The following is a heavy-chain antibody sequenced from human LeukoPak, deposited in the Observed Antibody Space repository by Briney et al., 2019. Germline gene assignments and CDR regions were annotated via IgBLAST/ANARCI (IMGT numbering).Heavy chain of an antibody. CDR3: ARGEYYYDSSGYYYVYFDY. V-gene: IGHV5-51*01. Sequence: GESLKISWKGSGYSFTSYWIGWVRQMPGKGLEWMGIIYPGDSDTRYSPSFQGQVTISADKSISTAYLQWSSLKASDTAMYYCARGEYYYDSSGYYYVYFDYWGQGTLVTVSS. CDR2: IYPGDSDT. J-gene: IGHJ4*02. D-gene: IGHD3-22*01. CDR1: GYSFTSYW.